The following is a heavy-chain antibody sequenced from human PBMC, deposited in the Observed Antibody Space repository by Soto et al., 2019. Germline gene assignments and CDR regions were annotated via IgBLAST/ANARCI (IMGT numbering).Heavy chain of an antibody. CDR2: ISAYNGNT. V-gene: IGHV1-18*01. CDR1: GYTFTSYG. CDR3: ARDRSAGITVVRGVIDY. J-gene: IGHJ4*02. Sequence: QVQLVQSGAEVKKPGASVKVSCKASGYTFTSYGISWVRQAPGQGLEWMGWISAYNGNTNYAQKLQGRVTMTTDTSTSTAYMELRSLRSDYTAVYYCARDRSAGITVVRGVIDYWGQGTLVTVSS. D-gene: IGHD3-10*01.